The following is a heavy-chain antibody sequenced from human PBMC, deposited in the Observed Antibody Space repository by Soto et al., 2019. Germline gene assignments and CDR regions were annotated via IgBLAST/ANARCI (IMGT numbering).Heavy chain of an antibody. Sequence: TLVNPTQTLTLTCTFSGFSLSTSGVGVGWIRQPPGKALEWLALIYWDDDKRYSPSLKSRLTITEDTSKNQVVLTMTNMDPVDTATYYCAHMIGPGIAAAGNDWFDPWGQGTLVTVSS. V-gene: IGHV2-5*02. J-gene: IGHJ5*02. D-gene: IGHD6-13*01. CDR2: IYWDDDK. CDR3: AHMIGPGIAAAGNDWFDP. CDR1: GFSLSTSGVG.